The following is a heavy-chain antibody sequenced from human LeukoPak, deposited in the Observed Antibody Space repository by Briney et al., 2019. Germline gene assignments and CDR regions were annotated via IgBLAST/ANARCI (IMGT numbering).Heavy chain of an antibody. D-gene: IGHD6-13*01. CDR2: IYYSGTT. Sequence: TSETLSLTCTVSGGSISSYYWSWIRQPPGKGLEWIGYIYYSGTTNYNPSLKSRVTISVDTSKNQFSLKLSSVTAADAAVYYCARGVYIAAAQYGYWGQGTLVTVSS. CDR1: GGSISSYY. V-gene: IGHV4-59*01. CDR3: ARGVYIAAAQYGY. J-gene: IGHJ4*02.